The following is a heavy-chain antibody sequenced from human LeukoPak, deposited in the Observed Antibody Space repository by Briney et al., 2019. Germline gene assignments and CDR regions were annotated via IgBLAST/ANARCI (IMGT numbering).Heavy chain of an antibody. CDR3: ATSRVLLWFGEFGPAFDI. CDR2: FDPEDGET. D-gene: IGHD3-10*01. J-gene: IGHJ3*02. Sequence: GASVKVSCKVSGYTLTELSMHWARQAPGKGLEWMGGFDPEDGETIYAQKFQGRVTMTEDTSTDTAYMELSSLRSEDTAVYYCATSRVLLWFGEFGPAFDIWGQGTMVTVSS. CDR1: GYTLTELS. V-gene: IGHV1-24*01.